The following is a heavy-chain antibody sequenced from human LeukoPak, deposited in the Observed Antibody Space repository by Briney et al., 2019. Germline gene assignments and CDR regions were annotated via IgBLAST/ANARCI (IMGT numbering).Heavy chain of an antibody. J-gene: IGHJ4*02. Sequence: SETLSLTCTVSGASINSAGYYWSWIRQLPEKGLEWIGYISYTGSTYYNPSLKSRVIISRDTSKNQFSLELSSVTAADTAIYYCARGDYWGQGTLVTVSS. CDR2: ISYTGST. CDR1: GASINSAGYY. V-gene: IGHV4-31*03. CDR3: ARGDY.